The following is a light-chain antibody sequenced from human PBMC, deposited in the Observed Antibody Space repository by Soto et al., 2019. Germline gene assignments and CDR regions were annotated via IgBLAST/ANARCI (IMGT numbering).Light chain of an antibody. V-gene: IGLV7-46*01. Sequence: QAVVTQEPSPTVSPGGTVTLTCGFSTGAVTSGHYPYWFQQKPGQAPTTLIYDTDNKHSWTPARFSGSLLGGKAALTLSGAQPEDEADYYCLVSYSGARVFGGGTKVTVL. CDR3: LVSYSGARV. J-gene: IGLJ2*01. CDR1: TGAVTSGHY. CDR2: DTD.